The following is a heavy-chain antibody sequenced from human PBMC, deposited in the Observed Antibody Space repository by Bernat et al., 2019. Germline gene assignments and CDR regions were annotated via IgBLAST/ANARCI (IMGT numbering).Heavy chain of an antibody. CDR3: ARDPSTVTILSAFDI. J-gene: IGHJ3*02. D-gene: IGHD4-17*01. Sequence: QVQLVQSGAEVKKPGASVKVSCKASGYTFTSYYMHWVRQAPGQGLEWMGIINPSGGSTSYAQKFQGRVTMTRDTSTSTVYMELSSLRSEDTAVYYCARDPSTVTILSAFDIWGQGTMVTVSS. CDR1: GYTFTSYY. V-gene: IGHV1-46*01. CDR2: INPSGGST.